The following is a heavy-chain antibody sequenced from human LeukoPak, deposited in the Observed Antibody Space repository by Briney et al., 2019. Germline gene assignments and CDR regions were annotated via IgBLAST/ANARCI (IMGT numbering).Heavy chain of an antibody. CDR2: IYSSGST. CDR3: ARQLYNNSPNWFDP. D-gene: IGHD6-6*01. Sequence: PSQTLSLTCTVSGGSINSGSYYWSWIRQPAGKGLEWIGRIYSSGSTNYNPSLKSRVTISIDTSKNQFSLKLSSVTAADTAVYFCARQLYNNSPNWFDPWGQGTLVTVSS. J-gene: IGHJ5*02. V-gene: IGHV4-61*02. CDR1: GGSINSGSYY.